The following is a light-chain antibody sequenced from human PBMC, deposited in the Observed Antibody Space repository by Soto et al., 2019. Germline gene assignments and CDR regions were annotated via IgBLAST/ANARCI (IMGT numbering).Light chain of an antibody. CDR3: QHYGYSQT. Sequence: EIVMTQSPATLSLSPGERATLSCRASQSVGNNYLAWYQQRPGQAPRLLIYGASSRATGIPDRFSGSGSGTDFALTISRLEPEDFAVYYCQHYGYSQTLGQGTKVDIK. J-gene: IGKJ1*01. CDR1: QSVGNNY. V-gene: IGKV3-20*01. CDR2: GAS.